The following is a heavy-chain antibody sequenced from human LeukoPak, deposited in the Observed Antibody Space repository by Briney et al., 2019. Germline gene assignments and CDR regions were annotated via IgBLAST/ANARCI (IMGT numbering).Heavy chain of an antibody. J-gene: IGHJ4*02. V-gene: IGHV3-23*01. Sequence: RGSLRLSCAASGFTFSSYAMSWVRQAPGKGLEWVSAISGSGGSTYYADSVKGRFTISRDNSKNTLYLQMNSLRAEDTAVYYCAKVKWDTAMVTEYYFDYWGQGTLVTVSS. CDR3: AKVKWDTAMVTEYYFDY. CDR1: GFTFSSYA. CDR2: ISGSGGST. D-gene: IGHD5-18*01.